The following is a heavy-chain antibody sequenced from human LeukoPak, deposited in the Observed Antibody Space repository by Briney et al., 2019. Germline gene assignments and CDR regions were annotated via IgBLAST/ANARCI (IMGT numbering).Heavy chain of an antibody. Sequence: PSETLSLTCTVSGGSISSGSYYWSWIRQPAGKGLEWIGRIYTSGSTNYNPSLKSRVTISVDTSKNQFSLKLSSVTAADTAVYYCARKGMVRGGESNWFDPWGQGTLVTVSS. CDR2: IYTSGST. CDR3: ARKGMVRGGESNWFDP. CDR1: GGSISSGSYY. D-gene: IGHD3-10*01. J-gene: IGHJ5*02. V-gene: IGHV4-61*02.